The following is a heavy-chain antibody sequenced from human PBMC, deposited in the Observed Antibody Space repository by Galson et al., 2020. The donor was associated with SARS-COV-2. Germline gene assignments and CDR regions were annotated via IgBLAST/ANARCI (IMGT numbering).Heavy chain of an antibody. J-gene: IGHJ1*01. V-gene: IGHV4-34*01. CDR3: ATFRGPTIFQY. D-gene: IGHD1-26*01. Sequence: SDTLSLTCAVYGGSFSDYYWTWIRQPPGKGLEWIGEINHSGSTNYNPSLKSRVTISVDTSKNQFSLNLSPVTAADTAVYYCATFRGPTIFQYWGQGTLVTVSS. CDR2: INHSGST. CDR1: GGSFSDYY.